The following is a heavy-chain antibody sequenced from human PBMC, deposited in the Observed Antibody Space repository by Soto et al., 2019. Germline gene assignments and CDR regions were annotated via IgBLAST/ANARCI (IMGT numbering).Heavy chain of an antibody. CDR3: ARERSAAGTGWFDP. CDR1: GYTFTSYD. D-gene: IGHD6-13*01. V-gene: IGHV1-8*01. J-gene: IGHJ5*02. CDR2: MNPNSGNT. Sequence: QVQLVQSGAEVKKPGASVKVSCKAPGYTFTSYDINWVRQATGQGLERMGWMNPNSGNTGYAQKFQGRVTMTRNTSISTAYMELSSLRSEDTAVYYCARERSAAGTGWFDPWGQGTLVTVSS.